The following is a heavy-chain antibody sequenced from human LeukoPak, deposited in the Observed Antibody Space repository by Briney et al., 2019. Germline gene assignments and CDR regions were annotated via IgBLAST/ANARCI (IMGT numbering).Heavy chain of an antibody. V-gene: IGHV4-4*07. J-gene: IGHJ5*02. D-gene: IGHD6-13*01. Sequence: SETLSLTCTVSGDSISGYYWSWIRQPAGKGLEWIGRIYTSGSTNYNPSLKSRVTISVDTSKNQFSLKLSSVTAADTAVYYCARHFRAAAGTWLNWLDPWGQGTLVTVSS. CDR3: ARHFRAAAGTWLNWLDP. CDR2: IYTSGST. CDR1: GDSISGYY.